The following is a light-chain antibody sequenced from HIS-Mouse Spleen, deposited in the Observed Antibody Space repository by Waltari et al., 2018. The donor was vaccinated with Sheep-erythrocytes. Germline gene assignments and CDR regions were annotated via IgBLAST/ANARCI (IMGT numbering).Light chain of an antibody. Sequence: DIQMTQSPYSLSASVGDRVTITCRASQSISSYLTWYQQKPGKAPKLLIYATSSLQSGVPSRFSGSGYGTDFTLTISSLQPEDFATYYCQQSYSTHPLTFGGGTKVEIK. CDR2: ATS. CDR1: QSISSY. V-gene: IGKV1-39*01. CDR3: QQSYSTHPLT. J-gene: IGKJ4*01.